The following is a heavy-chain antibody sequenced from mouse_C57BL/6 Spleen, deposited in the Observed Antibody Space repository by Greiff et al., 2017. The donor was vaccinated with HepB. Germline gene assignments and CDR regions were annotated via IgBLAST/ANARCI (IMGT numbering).Heavy chain of an antibody. Sequence: VKLQQPGAELVRPGSSVKLSCKASGYTFTSYWMHWVKQRPIQGLEWIGNIDPSDSETHYNQKFKDKATLTVDKSSSTAYMQLSSLTSEDSAVYDCARSGIYYDYDGYAMDYWGQGTSVTVSS. J-gene: IGHJ4*01. V-gene: IGHV1-52*01. D-gene: IGHD2-4*01. CDR2: IDPSDSET. CDR3: ARSGIYYDYDGYAMDY. CDR1: GYTFTSYW.